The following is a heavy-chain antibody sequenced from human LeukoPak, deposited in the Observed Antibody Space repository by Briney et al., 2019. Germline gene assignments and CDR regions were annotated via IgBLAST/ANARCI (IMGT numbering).Heavy chain of an antibody. CDR2: IKKDGSEK. CDR3: AKDVRFLEWFPDY. J-gene: IGHJ4*02. D-gene: IGHD3-3*01. V-gene: IGHV3-7*01. Sequence: GGSLRLSCAASGFTFSSYWMTWVRQSPGKGLEWVASIKKDGSEKEYVDSVKGRFTISRDNAKNSVYLQMNSLRAEDTAVYYCAKDVRFLEWFPDYWGQGTLVTVSS. CDR1: GFTFSSYW.